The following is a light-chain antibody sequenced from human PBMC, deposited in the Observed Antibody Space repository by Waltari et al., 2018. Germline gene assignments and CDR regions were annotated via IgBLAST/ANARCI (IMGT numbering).Light chain of an antibody. V-gene: IGLV1-40*01. CDR2: GIN. Sequence: QSVLTQPPSVSGAPGQRVTIFCTGSSSNIGAGSDVHWYQQLPGTAPKLLIYGINNRPSGVPDRFSGSKSGTSASLAITGLQAEDEADYYCQSYDSSLSGSYVFGTGTKVTVL. CDR1: SSNIGAGSD. CDR3: QSYDSSLSGSYV. J-gene: IGLJ1*01.